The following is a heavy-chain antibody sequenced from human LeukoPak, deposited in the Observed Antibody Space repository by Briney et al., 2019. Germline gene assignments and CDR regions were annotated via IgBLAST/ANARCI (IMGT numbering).Heavy chain of an antibody. CDR2: IYYSGST. J-gene: IGHJ4*02. CDR1: GCSISTYY. Sequence: SETLSLTCTVSGCSISTYYWNWIRPPPGKGLEWIGYIYYSGSTNYNPSLKSRVTISVDTSKNQFSLKLSSVTAADTAMYYCARDGSARYYFDYWGQGTLVTVSS. CDR3: ARDGSARYYFDY. V-gene: IGHV4-59*01.